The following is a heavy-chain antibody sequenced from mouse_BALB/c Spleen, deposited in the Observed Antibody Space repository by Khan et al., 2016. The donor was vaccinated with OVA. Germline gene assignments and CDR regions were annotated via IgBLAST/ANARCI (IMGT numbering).Heavy chain of an antibody. CDR2: IDPPNDDS. V-gene: IGHV14-3*02. CDR3: ATPYGNPFAF. Sequence: VQLKQSGAELVKPGASVKLSCSASGFNIKDTYIHWMKQRPEQGLEWIGRIDPPNDDSKYGPKFQAKATLTADTSSNTAYLQLSSLTSEDTAVDYCATPYGNPFAFWGQGTLVSVSA. CDR1: GFNIKDTY. D-gene: IGHD2-1*01. J-gene: IGHJ3*01.